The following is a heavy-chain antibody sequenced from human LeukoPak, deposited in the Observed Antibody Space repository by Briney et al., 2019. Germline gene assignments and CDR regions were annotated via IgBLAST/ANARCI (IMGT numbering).Heavy chain of an antibody. J-gene: IGHJ4*02. V-gene: IGHV4-59*01. D-gene: IGHD3-10*01. CDR1: GGSISSYY. CDR3: ARLVVRGGEDY. Sequence: SETLSLTCTVSGGSISSYYWSWIRQPPGKGLEWIGYIYYSGSTNYNPSLKSRVTISVDTSKNQFSLKLSSVTAADTAVYYCARLVVRGGEDYWGQGTLATVSS. CDR2: IYYSGST.